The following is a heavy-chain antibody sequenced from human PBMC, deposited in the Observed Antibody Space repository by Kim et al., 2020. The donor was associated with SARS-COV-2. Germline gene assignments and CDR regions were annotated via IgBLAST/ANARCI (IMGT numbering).Heavy chain of an antibody. D-gene: IGHD6-6*01. CDR1: GFTFTSSA. J-gene: IGHJ6*02. CDR2: IVVGSGNT. CDR3: AAGGLGQLRYYYYGMDV. V-gene: IGHV1-58*01. Sequence: SVKVSCKASGFTFTSSAVQWVRQARGQRLEWIGWIVVGSGNTNYAQKFQERVTITRDMSTSTAYMELSSLRSEDTAVYYCAAGGLGQLRYYYYGMDVWGQGTTVTVSS.